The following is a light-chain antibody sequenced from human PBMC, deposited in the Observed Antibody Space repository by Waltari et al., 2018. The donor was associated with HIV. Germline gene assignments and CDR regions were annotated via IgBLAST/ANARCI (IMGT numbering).Light chain of an antibody. V-gene: IGLV2-11*01. CDR2: DVS. CDR1: SSDVGDYNS. Sequence: QSALTQPRSVSGSPGQSVTISCTGTSSDVGDYNSVSWYQQHPGKAPKLMIYDVSNGPSVFPDRFSGSKSGNTASLTISGLQAEDEADYYCCSYAGTYTYVFGTGTKVTVL. J-gene: IGLJ1*01. CDR3: CSYAGTYTYV.